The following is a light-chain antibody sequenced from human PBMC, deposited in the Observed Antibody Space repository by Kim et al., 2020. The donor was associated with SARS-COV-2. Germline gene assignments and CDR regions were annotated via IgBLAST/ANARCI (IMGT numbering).Light chain of an antibody. CDR3: QSYDSGLSALV. V-gene: IGLV1-40*01. CDR1: RSNIGAGYD. CDR2: SNT. Sequence: QSVLTQPPSVSGAPGQRVTISCTGSRSNIGAGYDVHWYQQLPGTAPKLLIYSNTYWPSGVPDRFSGSRSGTSASLAITGLQAEDEADYYCQSYDSGLSALVFGGGTQLTVL. J-gene: IGLJ2*01.